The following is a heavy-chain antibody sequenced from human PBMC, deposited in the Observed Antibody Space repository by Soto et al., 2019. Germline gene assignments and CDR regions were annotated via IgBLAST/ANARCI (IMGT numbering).Heavy chain of an antibody. Sequence: LSLTCTVSGDSVSSSDYYWMWIRQPPGKALEWLARIDWDDDKYYSTSLKTRLTISKDTSKNQVVLTMTNMDPVDTATYYCARSPTHYDSSGYHFDYWGQGTLVTVSS. CDR3: ARSPTHYDSSGYHFDY. D-gene: IGHD3-22*01. J-gene: IGHJ4*02. CDR2: IDWDDDK. V-gene: IGHV2-70*11. CDR1: GDSVSSSDYY.